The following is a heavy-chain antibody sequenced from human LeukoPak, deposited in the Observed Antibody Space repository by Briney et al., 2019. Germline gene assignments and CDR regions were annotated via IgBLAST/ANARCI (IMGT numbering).Heavy chain of an antibody. Sequence: KPGGSLRLSCAASGFTFSDYYMSWIRQAPGKGLEWVSYISSSGSTIYYADSVKGRFTISRDNAKNSLYLQMNSLRAEETAVYYCARPSSSWSHDAFDIWGQGTMVTVSS. V-gene: IGHV3-11*04. J-gene: IGHJ3*02. D-gene: IGHD6-13*01. CDR1: GFTFSDYY. CDR3: ARPSSSWSHDAFDI. CDR2: ISSSGSTI.